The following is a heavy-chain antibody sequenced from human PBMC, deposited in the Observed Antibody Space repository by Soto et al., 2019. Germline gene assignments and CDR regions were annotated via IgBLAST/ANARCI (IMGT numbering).Heavy chain of an antibody. CDR2: IKSKTDGGTT. Sequence: EVQLVESGGGLVKPGGSLRLSCAASGFTFSNAWMSWVRQAPGKGLEWVGRIKSKTDGGTTDYAAPVKGRFTISRDDSKNTLYRQRNSLKTEDTAVYYGPPTWEPPRRGPAYWGQGTLVTASS. D-gene: IGHD1-26*01. V-gene: IGHV3-15*01. J-gene: IGHJ4*02. CDR3: PPTWEPPRRGPAY. CDR1: GFTFSNAW.